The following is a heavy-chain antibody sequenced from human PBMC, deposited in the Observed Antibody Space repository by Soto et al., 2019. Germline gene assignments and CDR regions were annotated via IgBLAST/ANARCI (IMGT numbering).Heavy chain of an antibody. V-gene: IGHV3-49*04. Sequence: GGSLRLSCAASGFTFSYYYMSGVRQAPGKGLEWVGFIRSQPYGGTTQYAASVRGRFTISRDDSKGIAYLQMNSLKSEDSGVYYCIGSFPFWGQGTLVTVSS. CDR1: GFTFSYYY. CDR3: IGSFPF. D-gene: IGHD3-10*01. J-gene: IGHJ1*01. CDR2: IRSQPYGGTT.